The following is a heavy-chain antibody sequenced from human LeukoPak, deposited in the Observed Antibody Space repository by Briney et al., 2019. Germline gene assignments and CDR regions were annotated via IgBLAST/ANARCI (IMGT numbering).Heavy chain of an antibody. CDR2: IWYDGSNK. CDR3: ARGRSLGEFATYYYYGMDV. V-gene: IGHV3-33*01. Sequence: ESGGGVVQPGRSLRLSCAASRFTFSSYGMHWVRQAPGKGLEWVAVIWYDGSNKYYADSVKGRFTISRDNSKNTLYLQMNSLRAEDTAVYYCARGRSLGEFATYYYYGMDVWGQGTTVTVSS. CDR1: RFTFSSYG. D-gene: IGHD3-16*01. J-gene: IGHJ6*02.